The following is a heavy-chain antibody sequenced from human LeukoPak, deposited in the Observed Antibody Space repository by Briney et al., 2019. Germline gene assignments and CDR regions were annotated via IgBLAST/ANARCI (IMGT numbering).Heavy chain of an antibody. CDR1: GFTFSSYS. Sequence: GGSLRLSCAASGFTFSSYSMNWVRQAPGKGLEWVSAISGSGGSTYYADSVKGRFTISRDNSKNTLYLQMNSLRAEDTAVYYCAKDRMVRGVITFWFDPWGQGTLVTVSS. CDR2: ISGSGGST. V-gene: IGHV3-23*01. CDR3: AKDRMVRGVITFWFDP. D-gene: IGHD3-10*01. J-gene: IGHJ5*02.